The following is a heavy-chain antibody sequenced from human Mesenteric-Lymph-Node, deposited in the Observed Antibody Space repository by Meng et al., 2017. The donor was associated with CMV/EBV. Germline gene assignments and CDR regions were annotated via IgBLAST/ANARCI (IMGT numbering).Heavy chain of an antibody. CDR3: ARDFGYCSGDNCLFDPFGL. Sequence: FSTYGISWVRQAPGQGLEWMGWISAYDGDTNYAQSLQGRVTMTKDTSTSTSYMDLRSVRSDDTAVYYFARDFGYCSGDNCLFDPFGLWVPGTMVTVSS. CDR1: FSTYG. J-gene: IGHJ3*01. CDR2: ISAYDGDT. V-gene: IGHV1-18*01. D-gene: IGHD2-15*01.